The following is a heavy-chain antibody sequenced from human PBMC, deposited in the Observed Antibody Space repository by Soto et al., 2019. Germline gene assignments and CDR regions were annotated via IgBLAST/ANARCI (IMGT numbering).Heavy chain of an antibody. Sequence: PGGSLRLSCAASGFTFSSYWMSWVRQAPGKGLEWVANIKQDGSEKYYVDSVKGRFTISRDNAKNSLYLQMNSLRAEDTAVYYCARDRVVAAKSPKIGYYYYGMDVWCQGTTVTVSS. D-gene: IGHD2-15*01. CDR1: GFTFSSYW. CDR3: ARDRVVAAKSPKIGYYYYGMDV. J-gene: IGHJ6*02. CDR2: IKQDGSEK. V-gene: IGHV3-7*01.